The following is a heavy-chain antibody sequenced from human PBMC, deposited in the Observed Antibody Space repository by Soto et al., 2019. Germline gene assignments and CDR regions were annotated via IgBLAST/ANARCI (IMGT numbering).Heavy chain of an antibody. J-gene: IGHJ6*02. CDR3: AKDQDTAMVIIYYYFGMDV. Sequence: QVQLVESGGGVVQPGRSLRLSCAASGFTFSTYGMHWVRQAPGKGLEWVAVISYDGSNKYYADSVKGRFTISRDNSKNTLYLQMTSLRVEDTAVYYCAKDQDTAMVIIYYYFGMDVWGQGTTVTVSS. CDR1: GFTFSTYG. V-gene: IGHV3-30*18. CDR2: ISYDGSNK. D-gene: IGHD5-18*01.